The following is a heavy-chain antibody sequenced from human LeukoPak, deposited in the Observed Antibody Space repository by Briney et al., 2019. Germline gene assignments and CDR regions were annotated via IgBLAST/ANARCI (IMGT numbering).Heavy chain of an antibody. D-gene: IGHD6-19*01. V-gene: IGHV4-30-4*01. Sequence: PSQTLSLTCTVSGGSIGSGDYYWSWIRQPPGKGLEWIGYIYYSGSTNYNPSLKSRVTISVDTSKNQFSLKLSSVTAADTAVYYCARDSSGWYLNAFDIWGQGTMVTVSS. J-gene: IGHJ3*02. CDR2: IYYSGST. CDR1: GGSIGSGDYY. CDR3: ARDSSGWYLNAFDI.